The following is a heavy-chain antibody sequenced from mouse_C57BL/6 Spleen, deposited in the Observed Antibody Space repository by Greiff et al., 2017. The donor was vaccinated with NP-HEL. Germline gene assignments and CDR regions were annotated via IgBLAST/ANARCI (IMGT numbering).Heavy chain of an antibody. J-gene: IGHJ1*03. CDR2: ISDGGSYT. V-gene: IGHV5-4*01. CDR1: GFTFSSYA. Sequence: DVQLVESGGGLVKPGGSLKLSCAASGFTFSSYAMSWVRQTPEKRLEWVATISDGGSYTYYPDNVKGRFTISRDNAKNNLYLQMSHLKSEDTAMYYCAREGDTITTGDWYFDVWGTGTTVTVSS. CDR3: AREGDTITTGDWYFDV. D-gene: IGHD2-4*01.